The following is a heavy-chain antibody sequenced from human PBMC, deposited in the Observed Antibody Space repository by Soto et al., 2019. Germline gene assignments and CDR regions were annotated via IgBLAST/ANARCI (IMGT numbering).Heavy chain of an antibody. D-gene: IGHD2-15*01. CDR3: ARGQVVAAQL. J-gene: IGHJ4*02. Sequence: QLQLQESGSGLVKPSQTLSLTCAVSGGSISSGGYSWSWTRQPPSKGLEWIGYIYPSGSTYYKPPLKSRVTIPLDRFKNQFSLNLSSVTDADTAVYYCARGQVVAAQLWGQGTLVTVSS. CDR2: IYPSGST. V-gene: IGHV4-30-2*01. CDR1: GGSISSGGYS.